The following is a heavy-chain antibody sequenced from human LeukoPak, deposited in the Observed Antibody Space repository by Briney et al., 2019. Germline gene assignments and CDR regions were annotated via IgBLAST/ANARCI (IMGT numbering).Heavy chain of an antibody. V-gene: IGHV3-23*01. D-gene: IGHD4-17*01. CDR2: ISGSGGST. J-gene: IGHJ4*02. CDR3: EKALMTTVTTGFDF. CDR1: GFTFSSYA. Sequence: GGSLRLSCAASGFTFSSYAISWVRQAPGKGLEWVSAISGSGGSTYYADSVKGRFTISRDNSKNTLYLQMNSLRAEDTAVYYCEKALMTTVTTGFDFWGQGTLVTVSS.